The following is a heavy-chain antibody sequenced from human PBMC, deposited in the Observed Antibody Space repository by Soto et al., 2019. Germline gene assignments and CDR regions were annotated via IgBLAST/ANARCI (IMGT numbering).Heavy chain of an antibody. CDR1: GYSFTTYA. CDR2: INTANSNT. Sequence: QVQLVQSGAEDKKPGASVKVSCKASGYSFTTYAIHWVRQAPGQRLEWMGWINTANSNTKYSQKFLGRVAITRNTYATTVYLELSSLRREDTAVYYCARRRYNSSFSTWFDPWRQGTLVTVSS. CDR3: ARRRYNSSFSTWFDP. V-gene: IGHV1-3*04. D-gene: IGHD6-13*01. J-gene: IGHJ5*02.